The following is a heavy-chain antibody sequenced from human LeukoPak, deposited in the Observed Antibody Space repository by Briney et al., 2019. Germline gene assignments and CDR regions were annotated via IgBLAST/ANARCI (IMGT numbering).Heavy chain of an antibody. V-gene: IGHV4-34*01. CDR2: INHSGST. Sequence: SETLSLTCAVYGGSFSGYYWSWIRQPPGKGLEWIGEINHSGSTNYNPSLKSRVTISVDTSKNQFSLKLSSVTAADTAVYYCARGGITGTRWFDPWGQGTLVTVSS. D-gene: IGHD1-7*01. CDR1: GGSFSGYY. J-gene: IGHJ5*02. CDR3: ARGGITGTRWFDP.